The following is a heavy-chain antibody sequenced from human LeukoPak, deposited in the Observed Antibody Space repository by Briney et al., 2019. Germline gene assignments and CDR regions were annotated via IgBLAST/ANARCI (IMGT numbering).Heavy chain of an antibody. CDR1: AFTFSTYA. CDR2: ISSGSTYT. V-gene: IGHV3-11*05. D-gene: IGHD6-13*01. J-gene: IGHJ4*02. CDR3: ARVVTAAGNYFDY. Sequence: GGSLRLSCAASAFTFSTYAMSWVRQAPGKGLEWVSYISSGSTYTNYADSVKGRFTISRDNAKNSLYLQMNSLRAEDTAVYYCARVVTAAGNYFDYWGQGTLVTVSS.